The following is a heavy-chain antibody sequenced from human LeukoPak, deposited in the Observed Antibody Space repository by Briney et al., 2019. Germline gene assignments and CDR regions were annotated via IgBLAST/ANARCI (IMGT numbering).Heavy chain of an antibody. J-gene: IGHJ4*02. D-gene: IGHD3-16*02. Sequence: GGSLRLSCAASGFTFSSYWMHWVRHAPGKGLVWVSRINSDGSSTSYADSVKGRFTISRDNAKNTLYLQMNSLRAEDTAVYYCVLRLGELSLDYWGQGTLVTVSS. CDR3: VLRLGELSLDY. CDR2: INSDGSST. CDR1: GFTFSSYW. V-gene: IGHV3-74*01.